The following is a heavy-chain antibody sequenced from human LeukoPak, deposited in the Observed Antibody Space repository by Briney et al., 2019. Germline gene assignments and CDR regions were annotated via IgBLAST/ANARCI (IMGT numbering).Heavy chain of an antibody. CDR1: GFTFSNFA. V-gene: IGHV3-23*01. Sequence: GGSLRLSCAASGFTFSNFAMTWVRQAPGKGLEWVSSFIDSHGPTYNTDSVKGRFTISRDNSQNTLYLQMNSLRAEDTAVYYCTKDPNGDYVGAFDPWGQGTLVTVSS. CDR2: FIDSHGPT. CDR3: TKDPNGDYVGAFDP. D-gene: IGHD4-17*01. J-gene: IGHJ5*02.